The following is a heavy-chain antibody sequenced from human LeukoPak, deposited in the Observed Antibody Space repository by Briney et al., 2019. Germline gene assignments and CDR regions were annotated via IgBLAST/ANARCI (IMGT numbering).Heavy chain of an antibody. CDR2: IYYSGST. V-gene: IGHV4-61*01. CDR3: ARDPLDYYDSSGYMTT. J-gene: IGHJ5*02. D-gene: IGHD3-22*01. CDR1: GGSVSSGSYY. Sequence: SQTLSLTCTVSGGSVSSGSYYWSWIRQPPGKGLEWIGYIYYSGSTNYNPSLKSRVTISVDTPKNQFSLKLSSVTAADTAVYYCARDPLDYYDSSGYMTTWGQGTLVTVSS.